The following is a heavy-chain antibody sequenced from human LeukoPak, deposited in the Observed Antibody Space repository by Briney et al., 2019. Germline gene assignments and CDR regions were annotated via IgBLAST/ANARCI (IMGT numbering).Heavy chain of an antibody. J-gene: IGHJ5*02. CDR2: VYYSGST. CDR1: GGSISNNY. CDR3: ARHYYDRSCYLWFDP. D-gene: IGHD3-22*01. V-gene: IGHV4-59*08. Sequence: SETLSLTCTVSGGSISNNYWSWIRQPPGKGLEWIGYVYYSGSTNYNPSLKSRVTISVDTSKNQFSLKLNSVTAADAAVYYCARHYYDRSCYLWFDPWGQGTLVTVSS.